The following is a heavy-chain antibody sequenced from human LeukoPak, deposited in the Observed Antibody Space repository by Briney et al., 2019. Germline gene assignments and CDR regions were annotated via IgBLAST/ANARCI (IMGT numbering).Heavy chain of an antibody. Sequence: SETLSLTCTVSGGSISSGGYYWSWIRQHPRKGLEWIGYIYYSGSIYYNPSLKSRVTISVDTSKNQFSLKLSSVTAADTAVYYCARDANRTFDYWGQGTLVTVSS. D-gene: IGHD2/OR15-2a*01. CDR2: IYYSGSI. CDR3: ARDANRTFDY. CDR1: GGSISSGGYY. J-gene: IGHJ4*02. V-gene: IGHV4-31*03.